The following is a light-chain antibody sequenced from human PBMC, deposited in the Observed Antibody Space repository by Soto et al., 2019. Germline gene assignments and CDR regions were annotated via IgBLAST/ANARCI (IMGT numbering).Light chain of an antibody. CDR1: SSDVGGYNY. V-gene: IGLV2-14*03. Sequence: QSVLTQPASVSGSPGQSITISCTGTSSDVGGYNYVSWYQHHPGKAPKLMIYDVSNRPSGVSNRFSGSKSGNTASLTISGLQPGDEADYYCSSYTTSNTRQIVFGTGTKV. CDR2: DVS. CDR3: SSYTTSNTRQIV. J-gene: IGLJ1*01.